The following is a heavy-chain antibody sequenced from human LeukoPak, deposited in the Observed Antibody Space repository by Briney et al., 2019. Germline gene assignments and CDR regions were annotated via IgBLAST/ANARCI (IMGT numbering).Heavy chain of an antibody. V-gene: IGHV1-8*03. CDR2: MNPNSGNT. CDR3: ARCGYSYGYLGYYYYYYMDV. D-gene: IGHD5-18*01. CDR1: GYTFTSYD. J-gene: IGHJ6*03. Sequence: ASVKVSCKASGYTFTSYDINWVRQATGQGLEWMGWMNPNSGNTGYAQKFQGRVTITRNTSISTAYMELSSLRSEDTAVYYCARCGYSYGYLGYYYYYYMDVWGKGTTVTVSS.